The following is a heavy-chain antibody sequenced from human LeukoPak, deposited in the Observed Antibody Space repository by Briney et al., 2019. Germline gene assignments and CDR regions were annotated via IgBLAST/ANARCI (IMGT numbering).Heavy chain of an antibody. D-gene: IGHD3-9*01. Sequence: GASVKVSCKASGFTFTSYYMHWVRQAPGQGLEWMGIINPTGGSTTYAQRFQGRATMTRDTSTSTVYMELSSLRSEDTAVYYCARARYVNSFYAFDIWGQGTLVTVSS. J-gene: IGHJ3*02. CDR2: INPTGGST. CDR3: ARARYVNSFYAFDI. V-gene: IGHV1-46*01. CDR1: GFTFTSYY.